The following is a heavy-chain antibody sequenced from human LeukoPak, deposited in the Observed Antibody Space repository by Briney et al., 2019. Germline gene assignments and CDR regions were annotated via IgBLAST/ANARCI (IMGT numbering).Heavy chain of an antibody. V-gene: IGHV4-34*01. CDR3: VNGLR. Sequence: SSETLSLTCAVYGGSFSGYYWSWIRQPPGKGLEWIGEINHSGSTNYNPSLKSRVTISVDTSKNQFSLKLSSVTAADTAVYYCVNGLRWGQGTLVTVSS. CDR2: INHSGST. J-gene: IGHJ4*02. CDR1: GGSFSGYY.